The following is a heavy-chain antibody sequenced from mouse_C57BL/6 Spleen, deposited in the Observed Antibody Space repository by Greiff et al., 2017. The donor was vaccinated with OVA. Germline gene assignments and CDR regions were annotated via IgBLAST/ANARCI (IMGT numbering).Heavy chain of an antibody. Sequence: QVQLKESGPGLVAPSQSLSITCTVSGFSLTSYGVHWVRQPPGKGLEWLVVIWSDGSTTYNSALKSRLSISKDNSKSQVFLKMNSLQTDDTAMYYCARHGDYDGYLYFDYWGQGTTLTVSS. CDR3: ARHGDYDGYLYFDY. CDR2: IWSDGST. D-gene: IGHD2-3*01. CDR1: GFSLTSYG. V-gene: IGHV2-6-1*01. J-gene: IGHJ2*01.